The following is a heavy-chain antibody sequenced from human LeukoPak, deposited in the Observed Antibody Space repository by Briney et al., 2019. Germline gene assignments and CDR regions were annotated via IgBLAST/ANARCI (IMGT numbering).Heavy chain of an antibody. J-gene: IGHJ4*02. V-gene: IGHV4-59*01. CDR1: GGSISSYY. D-gene: IGHD2-21*02. CDR3: ARYVVVTAYFDY. CDR2: IYYSGST. Sequence: SETLSLACTVSGGSISSYYWSWIRQPPGKGLEWIGYIYYSGSTNYNPSLKSRVTISVDTSKNQFSLKLSSVTAADTAVYYCARYVVVTAYFDYWGQGTLVTVSS.